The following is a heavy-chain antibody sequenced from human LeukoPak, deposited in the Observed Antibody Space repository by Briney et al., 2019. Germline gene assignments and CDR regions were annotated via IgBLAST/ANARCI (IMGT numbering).Heavy chain of an antibody. CDR1: EFTFSSDS. CDR2: ISSSSITI. V-gene: IGHV3-48*01. J-gene: IGHJ4*02. CDR3: AQTHYSPQSRQGGAPYYFDY. D-gene: IGHD2-21*01. Sequence: GGSLRLSCEASEFTFSSDSMNCGGQAPGKGRKGFSYISSSSITISYAESVPGRFTISRDNAKNSLYLQMNSLRVEDTAVYSCAQTHYSPQSRQGGAPYYFDYWGQGTLVTVSS.